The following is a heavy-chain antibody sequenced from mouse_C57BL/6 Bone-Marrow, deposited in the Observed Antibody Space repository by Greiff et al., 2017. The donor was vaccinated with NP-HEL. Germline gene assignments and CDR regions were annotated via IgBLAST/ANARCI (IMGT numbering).Heavy chain of an antibody. CDR3: ARLRGRCFDY. J-gene: IGHJ2*01. CDR2: IHPNSGST. CDR1: GYTFISYW. Sequence: QVQLQQPGAELVKPGASVKLSCKASGYTFISYWMHWVKQRPGQGLEWIGMIHPNSGSTNYNEKFKSKATLTVDKSSSTAYMQLSSLTSEDSAVYYCARLRGRCFDYWGQGTTLTVSS. D-gene: IGHD1-1*01. V-gene: IGHV1-64*01.